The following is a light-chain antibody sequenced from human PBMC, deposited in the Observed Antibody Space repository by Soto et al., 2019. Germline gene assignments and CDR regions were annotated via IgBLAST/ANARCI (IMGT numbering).Light chain of an antibody. CDR2: DTS. V-gene: IGLV7-46*01. CDR1: TGAVTSGHY. Sequence: QAVVTQEPSLTVSPGGTGTITCGASTGAVTSGHYPYWFQQKPGQAPRTLIYDTSNKHSWTPARFSGSLLGGKAALTLSGAQPEDEAEYYCLLSYSCAPVVFGGGTKLTVL. J-gene: IGLJ2*01. CDR3: LLSYSCAPVV.